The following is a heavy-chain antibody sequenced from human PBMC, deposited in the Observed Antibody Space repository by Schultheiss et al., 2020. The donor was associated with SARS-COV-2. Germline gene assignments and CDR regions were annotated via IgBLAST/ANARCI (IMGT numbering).Heavy chain of an antibody. V-gene: IGHV4-59*12. CDR1: GGSISSYY. J-gene: IGHJ5*02. CDR2: IYYSGST. D-gene: IGHD4-17*01. CDR3: ARGSGDYGGWLDP. Sequence: SQTLSLTCTVSGGSISSYYWSWIRQPPGKGLEWIGSIYYSGSTYYNPSLKSRVTISVDKSKNQFSLNLSSVTAADTAVYYCARGSGDYGGWLDPWGQGTLVTVSS.